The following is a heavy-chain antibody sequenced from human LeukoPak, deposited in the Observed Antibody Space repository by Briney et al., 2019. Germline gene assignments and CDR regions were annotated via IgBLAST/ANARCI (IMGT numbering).Heavy chain of an antibody. CDR2: IWDDGNNK. CDR3: ARDNGEWRLNWFDH. V-gene: IGHV3-33*01. J-gene: IGHJ5*02. D-gene: IGHD2-8*01. CDR1: GFTFTTYV. Sequence: GRSLRLSCAASGFTFTTYVMHWVRQAPGKGLDRVALIWDDGNNKYYADSVKGRFTISRDNSKNTLYLQMNSLRAEDTAVYYCARDNGEWRLNWFDHWGQGTLVTVSS.